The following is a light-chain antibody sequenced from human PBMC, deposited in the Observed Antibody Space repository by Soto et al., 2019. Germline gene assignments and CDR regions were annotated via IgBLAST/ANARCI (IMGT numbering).Light chain of an antibody. CDR2: DAF. Sequence: EIVLTQSPATLSLSPGERATLSCRASQSVSSYLAWYQQKPGQAPRLLIYDAFNRATGIPARFSGSGSGTDFTLTISSLEPEDFVVYYCQHRRNRPWTFGQGTKVDIK. CDR1: QSVSSY. J-gene: IGKJ1*01. CDR3: QHRRNRPWT. V-gene: IGKV3-11*01.